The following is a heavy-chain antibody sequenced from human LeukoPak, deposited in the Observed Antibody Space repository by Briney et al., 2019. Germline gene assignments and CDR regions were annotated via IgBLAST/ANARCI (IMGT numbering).Heavy chain of an antibody. J-gene: IGHJ4*02. CDR1: GFTVSSNY. CDR2: ISGSGGST. D-gene: IGHD1-1*01. V-gene: IGHV3-23*01. CDR3: AKATGTFYYFDY. Sequence: PGGSLRLSCAASGFTVSSNYMSWVRQAPGKGLEWVSAISGSGGSTYYADSVKGRFTIPRDNSKNTLYLQMNSLRAEDTAVYYCAKATGTFYYFDYWGQGTLVTVSS.